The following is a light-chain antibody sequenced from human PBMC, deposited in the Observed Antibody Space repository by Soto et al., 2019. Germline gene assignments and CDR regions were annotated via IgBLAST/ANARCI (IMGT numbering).Light chain of an antibody. Sequence: IQLTQSPSSLSASVGDRVTITCRASQAISSYLAWYQQKPGRAPNLLIYGASTLQSGVPSRFSGSGSGTEFTLTISSLQPDDFAAYYCQQLNSYPRTFGQGTKVEIK. J-gene: IGKJ1*01. CDR1: QAISSY. CDR2: GAS. CDR3: QQLNSYPRT. V-gene: IGKV1-9*01.